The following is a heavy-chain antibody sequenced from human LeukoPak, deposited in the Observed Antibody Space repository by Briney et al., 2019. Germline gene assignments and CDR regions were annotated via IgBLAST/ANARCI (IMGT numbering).Heavy chain of an antibody. V-gene: IGHV3-30-3*01. CDR1: GFTFSSYE. J-gene: IGHJ6*02. CDR2: ISYDGSNK. D-gene: IGHD3-10*01. CDR3: ARGLHYYYYGMDV. Sequence: PGGSLRLSCAASGFTFSSYEMIWVRQAPGKGLEWVAVISYDGSNKYYADSVKGRFTISRDNSKNTLYLQMNSLRAEDTAVYYCARGLHYYYYGMDVWGQGTTVTVSS.